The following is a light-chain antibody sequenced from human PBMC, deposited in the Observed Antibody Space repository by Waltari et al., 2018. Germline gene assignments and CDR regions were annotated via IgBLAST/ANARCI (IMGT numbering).Light chain of an antibody. V-gene: IGKV3-20*01. CDR3: QQYGRSLIT. Sequence: EIVLTQSPGTLSLSPGERATLPCRASQSVSSSYLAWYQQKPGQAPRLLIYGASSRATGIPDRFSGSGSGTDFTLTISRLEPEDFAVYYCQQYGRSLITFGQGTRLEIK. CDR2: GAS. J-gene: IGKJ5*01. CDR1: QSVSSSY.